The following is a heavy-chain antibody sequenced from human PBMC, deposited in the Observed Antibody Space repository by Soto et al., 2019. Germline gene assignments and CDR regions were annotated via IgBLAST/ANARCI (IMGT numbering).Heavy chain of an antibody. CDR3: ARQKAWTGEWLSLYAPGMDV. D-gene: IGHD3-22*01. CDR2: ISNSGSTI. J-gene: IGHJ6*02. Sequence: QVQLVESGGGLVKPGGSLRLSCAASGFTFSDYYMSWIRQAPGKGLEWVSYISNSGSTIYFADSVKGRFTISRDNAKNSLFLQMNRLRAEDTAVYYCARQKAWTGEWLSLYAPGMDVWGQGTTVTVSS. CDR1: GFTFSDYY. V-gene: IGHV3-11*01.